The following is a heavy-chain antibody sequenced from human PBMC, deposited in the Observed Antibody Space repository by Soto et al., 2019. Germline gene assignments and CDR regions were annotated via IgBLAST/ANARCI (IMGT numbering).Heavy chain of an antibody. Sequence: DVQLLESGGGLVQPEGSLRLSCAASGFTFSSYAMGWVRQGPGKGLEWVAVVSIGGSTHYADSVRGRFTISRDNSKNTLSLQRHSLTAEDKAVYFCAKRRGAGGHFDYWGQGALVTVSS. CDR1: GFTFSSYA. D-gene: IGHD2-15*01. V-gene: IGHV3-23*01. CDR3: AKRRGAGGHFDY. J-gene: IGHJ4*02. CDR2: VSIGGST.